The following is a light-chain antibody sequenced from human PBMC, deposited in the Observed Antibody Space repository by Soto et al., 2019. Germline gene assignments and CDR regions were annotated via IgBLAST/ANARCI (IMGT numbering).Light chain of an antibody. CDR2: KAS. CDR3: QQYNSYPYT. Sequence: DIQLTQSPSTLSASVGDRVTITCRASQSISSWLAWYQQIPGKAPKLLIYKASSLESGVPSRFSGSGSGTEFTLTISSLQPDDFATYYCQQYNSYPYTFGQGTKLEIK. CDR1: QSISSW. V-gene: IGKV1-5*03. J-gene: IGKJ2*01.